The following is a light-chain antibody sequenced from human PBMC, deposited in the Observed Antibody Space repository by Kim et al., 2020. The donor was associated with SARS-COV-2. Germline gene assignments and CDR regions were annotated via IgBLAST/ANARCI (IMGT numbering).Light chain of an antibody. Sequence: ELTQPPSASGTPGQRVTISCSGSSSNIGSNTVNWYQQLPGTAPKLLIYSNNQRPSGVPDRFSGSKSGTSASLAISGLQSEDEADYYCAAWDDSLNGWVFGGGTQLTIL. CDR2: SNN. CDR3: AAWDDSLNGWV. CDR1: SSNIGSNT. V-gene: IGLV1-44*01. J-gene: IGLJ3*02.